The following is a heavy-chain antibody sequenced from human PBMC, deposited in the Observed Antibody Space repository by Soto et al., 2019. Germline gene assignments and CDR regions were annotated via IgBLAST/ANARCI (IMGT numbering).Heavy chain of an antibody. Sequence: QLQLQASGSGLVKPSQTLSLTCAVSGGSISSGGYSWSWIRQPPGKGLEWIGYIYHSGSTYYNPSLKSRVTTSVDRSKNQFSLKLSSVTAADTAVYYCARDWGGLDYWGQGTLVTVSS. J-gene: IGHJ4*02. D-gene: IGHD3-16*01. CDR3: ARDWGGLDY. CDR2: IYHSGST. CDR1: GGSISSGGYS. V-gene: IGHV4-30-2*01.